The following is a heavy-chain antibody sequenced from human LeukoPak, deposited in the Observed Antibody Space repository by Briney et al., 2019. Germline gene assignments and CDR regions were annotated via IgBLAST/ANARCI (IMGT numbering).Heavy chain of an antibody. Sequence: ASVKVSCKAPGYTFTSYYMHWVRQAPGQGLEWMGIINPSGGSTNYAQKFQGRVTMTRDTSISTAYMELSRLRSDDTAVYYCARDHPAMNDAFDIWGQGTMVTVSS. CDR2: INPSGGST. CDR1: GYTFTSYY. V-gene: IGHV1-46*01. CDR3: ARDHPAMNDAFDI. J-gene: IGHJ3*02. D-gene: IGHD5-18*01.